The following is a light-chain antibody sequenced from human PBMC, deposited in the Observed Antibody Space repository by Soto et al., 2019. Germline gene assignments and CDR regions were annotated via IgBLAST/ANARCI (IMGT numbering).Light chain of an antibody. CDR1: QDINNY. J-gene: IGKJ4*01. CDR3: QQYDNLLLT. Sequence: DIQMTQSPSSLSASVGDRVTITCQASQDINNYLNWYQQKPGKAPKLLIYGASNLETGVPSRFSGSGSGTDFTFTISSLQPEDVATYYCQQYDNLLLTFGGGTKVEIK. CDR2: GAS. V-gene: IGKV1-33*01.